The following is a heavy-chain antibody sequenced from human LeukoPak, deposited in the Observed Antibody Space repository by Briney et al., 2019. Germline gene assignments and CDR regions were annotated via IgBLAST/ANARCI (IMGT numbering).Heavy chain of an antibody. D-gene: IGHD6-6*01. CDR1: GFTFSDYH. CDR2: IKQDGSEK. V-gene: IGHV3-7*01. Sequence: GGSLRLSCAASGFTFSDYHMNWIRQAPGEGLEWVADIKQDGSEKYYVDSVKGRFTISRDNAKNSLYLQMNSLRAEDTAVYYCARWKDSSSGFDYWGQGTLVTVSS. CDR3: ARWKDSSSGFDY. J-gene: IGHJ4*02.